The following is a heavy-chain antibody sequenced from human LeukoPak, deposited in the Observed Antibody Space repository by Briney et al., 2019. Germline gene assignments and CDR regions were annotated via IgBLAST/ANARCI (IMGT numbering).Heavy chain of an antibody. CDR3: ARVRGMRVAAAGNDY. D-gene: IGHD6-13*01. V-gene: IGHV3-7*03. Sequence: GGSLRLSCAASGFTFSNYWMNWVGRAPGKELERVANINQDGRKIYYVDSVKGRFTISRDDAKNSLYLQMNSLRAEGTGVYYCARVRGMRVAAAGNDYWGQGTLVTVSS. CDR2: INQDGRKI. J-gene: IGHJ4*02. CDR1: GFTFSNYW.